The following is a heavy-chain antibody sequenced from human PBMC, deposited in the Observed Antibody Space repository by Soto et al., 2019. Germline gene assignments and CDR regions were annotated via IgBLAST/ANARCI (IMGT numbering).Heavy chain of an antibody. D-gene: IGHD2-2*01. V-gene: IGHV3-21*01. CDR1: GFTFSSYS. CDR3: ARDGGDIVVVPAALAAYYYYGMDV. CDR2: ISSSSSYI. Sequence: EVQLVESGGGLVKPGGSLRLSCAASGFTFSSYSMNWVRQAPGKGLEWVSSISSSSSYIYYADSVKGRFTISRDNAKNSLYLQMNSLGAEDTAVYYCARDGGDIVVVPAALAAYYYYGMDVWGQGTTVTVSS. J-gene: IGHJ6*02.